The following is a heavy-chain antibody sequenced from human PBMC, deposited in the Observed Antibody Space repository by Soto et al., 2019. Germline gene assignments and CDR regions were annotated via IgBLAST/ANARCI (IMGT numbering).Heavy chain of an antibody. V-gene: IGHV4-30-4*01. J-gene: IGHJ4*02. CDR2: IYYSGST. D-gene: IGHD3-10*01. CDR1: GGSISSGDYY. Sequence: PSETLSLTCTVSGGSISSGDYYWSWIRQPPGKGLEWIGYIYYSGSTYYNPSLKSRVTISVDTSKNQFSLKLSSVTAADTAVYYCARDRRVRAGGGVDYWGQGTLVTVSS. CDR3: ARDRRVRAGGGVDY.